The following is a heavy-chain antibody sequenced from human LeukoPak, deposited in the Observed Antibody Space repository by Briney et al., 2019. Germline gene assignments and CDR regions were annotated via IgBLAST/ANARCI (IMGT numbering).Heavy chain of an antibody. CDR3: ARGYSHGAATFDF. J-gene: IGHJ4*02. CDR2: ISYDGSNK. CDR1: GFTFGSYA. V-gene: IGHV3-30*03. D-gene: IGHD5-18*01. Sequence: GGSLRLSCAASGFTFGSYAMHWVRQAPGKGLEWVALISYDGSNKNYPDSVKGRFTISRDNFENTMSLQMNSLSADDTAIYYCARGYSHGAATFDFWGQGTLVTVSS.